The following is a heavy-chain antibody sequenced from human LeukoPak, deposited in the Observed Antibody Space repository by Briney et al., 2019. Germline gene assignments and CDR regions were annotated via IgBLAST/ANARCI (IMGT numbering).Heavy chain of an antibody. CDR1: GFAFSTYW. Sequence: GGSVRLSCAASGFAFSTYWMAWVHQAPGKGLEWVANIKGDGSEKYHGDSVTGRFTISRDNAKNSLYLQMNSLRAEDTAIYYCASYRVSHGMDVWGQGTTATVSS. CDR2: IKGDGSEK. J-gene: IGHJ6*02. CDR3: ASYRVSHGMDV. V-gene: IGHV3-7*01. D-gene: IGHD1-26*01.